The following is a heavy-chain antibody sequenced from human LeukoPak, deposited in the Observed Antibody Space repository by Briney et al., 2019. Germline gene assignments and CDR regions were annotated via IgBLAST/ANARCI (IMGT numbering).Heavy chain of an antibody. CDR3: LRDFDY. Sequence: PGSSLRLSCAASGFTFSSYGMHWVRQAPGKGLEWVSVISYDGSNKYYADSVKGRFTISRDDSKNTLYLQMNSLRAEDTAVYYCLRDFDYWGQGTLVTVSS. D-gene: IGHD4-17*01. CDR1: GFTFSSYG. J-gene: IGHJ4*02. CDR2: ISYDGSNK. V-gene: IGHV3-30*03.